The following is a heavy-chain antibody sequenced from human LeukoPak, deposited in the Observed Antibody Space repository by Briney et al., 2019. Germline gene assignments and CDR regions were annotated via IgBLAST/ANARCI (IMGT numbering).Heavy chain of an antibody. CDR1: GFMFSNYW. D-gene: IGHD3-10*01. Sequence: GGPLSLSCAASGFMFSNYWMSWVRQATGKGPAWVGDIKKDGSEKYYVGSVKGRFTISRDNAKNSLYLQMNSLRAEDTAVYYCARDSLIQHGSGSYWGFDYWGQGILVTVSS. V-gene: IGHV3-7*03. CDR3: ARDSLIQHGSGSYWGFDY. CDR2: IKKDGSEK. J-gene: IGHJ4*02.